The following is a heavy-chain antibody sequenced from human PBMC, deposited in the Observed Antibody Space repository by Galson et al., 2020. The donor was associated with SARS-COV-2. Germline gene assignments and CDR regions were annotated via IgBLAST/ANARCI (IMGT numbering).Heavy chain of an antibody. D-gene: IGHD1-1*01. Sequence: GETLKISCATSGLIFSDHTMHWVRQRPGKGLEWVSLITGDGNTNYADSVKGRFTISRDNMRDSLYLQMNGLTTDDSALYFCARANDLDSWGQGTLVTVSS. CDR1: GLIFSDHT. J-gene: IGHJ4*02. V-gene: IGHV3-43*01. CDR2: ITGDGNT. CDR3: ARANDLDS.